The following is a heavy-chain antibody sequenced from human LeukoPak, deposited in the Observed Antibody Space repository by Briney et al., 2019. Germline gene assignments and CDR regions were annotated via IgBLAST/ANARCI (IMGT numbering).Heavy chain of an antibody. J-gene: IGHJ4*02. Sequence: GGSLRLSCAASGFAFSSYAMEWVRQAPGKGLEWVAVISYDGSNKYYADSVKGRFTISRDNSKNTLYLQMNSLRAEDTAVYYCAKDRRPYSSSWYVFDYWGQGTLVTVSS. CDR3: AKDRRPYSSSWYVFDY. CDR1: GFAFSSYA. CDR2: ISYDGSNK. D-gene: IGHD6-13*01. V-gene: IGHV3-30*18.